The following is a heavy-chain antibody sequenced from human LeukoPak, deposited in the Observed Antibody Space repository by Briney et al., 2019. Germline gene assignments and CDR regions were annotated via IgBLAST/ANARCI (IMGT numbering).Heavy chain of an antibody. Sequence: GGSLRLSCAASGFTFSSYGMSWVRQAPGKGLEWVSSISTSSSYIYYADSGKGRFTISRDNAKNSLYLQMNSLRAEDTAVYYCARGDSRGYLPQEYSQHGGRGPRVTFS. J-gene: IGHJ1*01. CDR1: GFTFSSYG. D-gene: IGHD3-22*01. CDR3: ARGDSRGYLPQEYSQH. CDR2: ISTSSSYI. V-gene: IGHV3-21*01.